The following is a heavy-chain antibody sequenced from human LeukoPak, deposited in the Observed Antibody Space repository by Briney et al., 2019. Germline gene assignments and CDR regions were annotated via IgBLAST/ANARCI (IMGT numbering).Heavy chain of an antibody. CDR3: ARGRGYDFWSGYYTGRNWFDP. Sequence: PSETLSLTCAVYGGSFSGYYWSWIRQPPGKGLEWIGGINHSGSTNYNPSLKSRVTISVDTSKNQFSLKLSSVTAADTAVYYCARGRGYDFWSGYYTGRNWFDPWGQGTLVTVSS. D-gene: IGHD3-3*01. CDR1: GGSFSGYY. J-gene: IGHJ5*02. CDR2: INHSGST. V-gene: IGHV4-34*01.